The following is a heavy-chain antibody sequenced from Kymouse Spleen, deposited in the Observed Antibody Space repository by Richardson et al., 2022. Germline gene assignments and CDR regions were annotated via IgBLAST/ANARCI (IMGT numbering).Heavy chain of an antibody. D-gene: IGHD3-9*01. CDR1: GGSISSSNW. CDR2: IYHSGST. Sequence: QVQLQESGPGLVKPSGTLSLTCAVSGGSISSSNWWSWVRQPPGKGLEWIGEIYHSGSTNYNPSLKSRVTISVDKSKNQFSLKLSSVTAADTAVYYCARVLRYFDWLLDYYYYGMDVWGQGTTVTVSS. J-gene: IGHJ6*02. V-gene: IGHV4-4*02. CDR3: ARVLRYFDWLLDYYYYGMDV.